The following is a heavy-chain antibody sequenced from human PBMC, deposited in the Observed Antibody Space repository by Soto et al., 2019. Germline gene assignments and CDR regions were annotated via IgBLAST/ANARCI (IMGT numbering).Heavy chain of an antibody. D-gene: IGHD6-19*01. J-gene: IGHJ4*02. CDR3: ARGVAGTGFDL. Sequence: SQTLSLTCAISGDSVSTNTAAWNLIRSSPSRGLEWLGRTYYRSNWRHDYAVSVKSRITVNPDTSKNHFSLQLNSVTPDDTALYYCARGVAGTGFDLWGQGTLVTVS. V-gene: IGHV6-1*01. CDR1: GDSVSTNTAA. CDR2: TYYRSNWRH.